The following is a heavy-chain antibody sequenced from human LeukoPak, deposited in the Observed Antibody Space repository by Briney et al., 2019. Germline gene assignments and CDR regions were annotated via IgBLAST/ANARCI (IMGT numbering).Heavy chain of an antibody. J-gene: IGHJ5*02. Sequence: SVKVSCKASGGTFSSYTISSVRQAPGQGLEWMGGLIPIFGTANYAQKFQGRVTITADESTSTAYMELSSLKSEDTAVYYCAREGEYCSSTSCYGPNWFDPWGQGTLVTVSS. V-gene: IGHV1-69*13. D-gene: IGHD2-2*01. CDR2: LIPIFGTA. CDR1: GGTFSSYT. CDR3: AREGEYCSSTSCYGPNWFDP.